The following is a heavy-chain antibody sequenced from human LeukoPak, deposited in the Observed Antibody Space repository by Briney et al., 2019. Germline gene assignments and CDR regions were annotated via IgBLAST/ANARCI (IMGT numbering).Heavy chain of an antibody. CDR1: VGSISSGSYY. CDR2: IYTSGST. V-gene: IGHV4-61*02. J-gene: IGHJ3*02. CDR3: AGAFRVVVIEDAFDI. Sequence: SQTLSLTXTVSVGSISSGSYYWSWIRQPAGKGLEWIGRIYTSGSTNYNPSLKSRVTISVDTSKNQFSLKLSSVTAADTAVYYCAGAFRVVVIEDAFDIWGQGTMVTVSS. D-gene: IGHD3-22*01.